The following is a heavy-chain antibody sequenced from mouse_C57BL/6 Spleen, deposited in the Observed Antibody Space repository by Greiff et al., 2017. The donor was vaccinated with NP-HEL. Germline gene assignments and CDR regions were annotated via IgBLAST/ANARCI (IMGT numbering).Heavy chain of an antibody. D-gene: IGHD1-1*01. V-gene: IGHV10-1*01. CDR2: IRSKSNNYAT. Sequence: EVKLVESGGGLVQPKGSLTLSCAASGFSFNTYAMNWVRQAPGKGLEWVARIRSKSNNYATYYADSVKDRFTISRDDSESMLYLQMNNLKTEDTAMYYCVRQGVATRSFAYWGQGTLVTVSA. CDR1: GFSFNTYA. CDR3: VRQGVATRSFAY. J-gene: IGHJ3*01.